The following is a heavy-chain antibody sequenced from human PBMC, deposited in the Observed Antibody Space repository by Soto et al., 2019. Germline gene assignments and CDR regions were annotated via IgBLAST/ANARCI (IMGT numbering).Heavy chain of an antibody. CDR2: ISNTGSTI. J-gene: IGHJ4*02. CDR3: ARGTMTAVSKTDS. Sequence: EVQLVESGGGLVQPRGSLRLSCAASGFTFTTYSMNWVRLAPGKGLEWLSYISNTGSTIYYADSVKGRFTISRDNAKNSLYLQMSGLRVEDTAVYYCARGTMTAVSKTDSWGQGALVTVSS. V-gene: IGHV3-48*01. D-gene: IGHD4-17*01. CDR1: GFTFTTYS.